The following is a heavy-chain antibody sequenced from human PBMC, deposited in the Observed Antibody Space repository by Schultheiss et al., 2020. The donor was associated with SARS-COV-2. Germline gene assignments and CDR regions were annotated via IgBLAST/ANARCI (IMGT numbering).Heavy chain of an antibody. CDR3: AKEERSTSYYYGMDV. J-gene: IGHJ6*02. CDR1: GFIFNSCG. D-gene: IGHD2-2*01. CDR2: ICYDGKSK. V-gene: IGHV3-30*02. Sequence: GGSLRLSCAVSGFIFNSCGIHCFRQAPGKGLEWVALICYDGKSKLYADSVKGRFSISRDNSKNTLYVQANSLRDEDTSVNCCAKEERSTSYYYGMDVWGQGTTVTVSS.